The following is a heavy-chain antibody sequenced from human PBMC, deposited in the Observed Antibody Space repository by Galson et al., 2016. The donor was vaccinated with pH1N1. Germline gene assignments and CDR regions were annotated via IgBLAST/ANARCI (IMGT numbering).Heavy chain of an antibody. CDR2: ISGSGGST. V-gene: IGHV3-23*01. D-gene: IGHD5-24*01. CDR3: AKWTTIQFWSSSNFDY. CDR1: GFTFSDYA. Sequence: SLRLSCAGSGFTFSDYAMNWVRQAPGKGLEWVSGISGSGGSTYYADSMRGRLTISRDNSKNTLFLQVDSLRAEDTAFYYCAKWTTIQFWSSSNFDYWGQGILVTVSS. J-gene: IGHJ4*02.